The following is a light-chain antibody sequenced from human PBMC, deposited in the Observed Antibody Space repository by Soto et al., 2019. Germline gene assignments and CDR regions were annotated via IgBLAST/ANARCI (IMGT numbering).Light chain of an antibody. J-gene: IGKJ1*01. Sequence: EIVLTQSPATLSLSPGERATLSCRASQSVSRYVAWYQQKPGQAPRLLIYGASTRATDMPGRFSGRGSGTEFTLTINSLQSEDFAEYHCQQYNNWPQTFGQGTKVDIK. CDR2: GAS. CDR3: QQYNNWPQT. CDR1: QSVSRY. V-gene: IGKV3-15*01.